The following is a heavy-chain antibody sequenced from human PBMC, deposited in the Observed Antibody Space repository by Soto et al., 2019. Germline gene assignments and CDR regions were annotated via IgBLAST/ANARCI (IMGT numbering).Heavy chain of an antibody. CDR1: GGTLSSYT. D-gene: IGHD6-19*01. CDR2: IIPILGIA. V-gene: IGHV1-69*02. J-gene: IGHJ6*02. CDR3: AGSTVAGPYYYYYYGMDV. Sequence: ASVKVSCKASGGTLSSYTISWVRQAPGQGLEWMGRIIPILGIANYAQKFQGRVTITADKSTSTAYMELSSLRSEDTAVYYCAGSTVAGPYYYYYYGMDVWGQGTTVTVSS.